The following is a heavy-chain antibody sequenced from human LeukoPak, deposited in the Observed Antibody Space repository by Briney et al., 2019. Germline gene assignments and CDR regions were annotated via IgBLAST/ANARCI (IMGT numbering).Heavy chain of an antibody. D-gene: IGHD4-17*01. CDR3: ARNSFTVTTQYYYYGMDV. Sequence: GGSLRLSCAASGFTFSTYWMTWVRQAPGKGLERVANIEIDGSETYYMDSVKGRFTISRDNAKNSLYLQMNSLRAEDTAVYYCARNSFTVTTQYYYYGMDVWGQGTTVTVSS. J-gene: IGHJ6*02. V-gene: IGHV3-7*01. CDR2: IEIDGSET. CDR1: GFTFSTYW.